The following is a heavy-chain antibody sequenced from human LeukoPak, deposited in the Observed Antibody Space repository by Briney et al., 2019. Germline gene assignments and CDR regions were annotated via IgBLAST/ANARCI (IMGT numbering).Heavy chain of an antibody. CDR3: ARHGAVAGIRNGFDI. J-gene: IGHJ3*02. V-gene: IGHV3-23*01. CDR2: ISSSGDNT. D-gene: IGHD6-19*01. CDR1: GFTFSSYA. Sequence: GGSLRLSCAAFGFTFSSYAMSWVRQAPGKGLEWVSTISSSGDNTYYADSVKGRFAISRDNAQNSLYLQMNSLRAEDTAVYYCARHGAVAGIRNGFDIWGQGTMVTVSS.